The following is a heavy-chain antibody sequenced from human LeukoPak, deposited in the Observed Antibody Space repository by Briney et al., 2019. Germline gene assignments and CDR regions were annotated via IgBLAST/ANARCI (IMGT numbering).Heavy chain of an antibody. CDR2: MNPNSGNT. Sequence: ASVKVSCKAPGYTFTSYDINWVRQATGQGLEWMGWMNPNSGNTGYAQKFQGRLTITRDSSIDTAYMDLSGLSSEDTAVYYCARGVPLGYCTYGVCYPPYYFDYWGQGTLVTASS. J-gene: IGHJ4*02. D-gene: IGHD2-8*01. CDR1: GYTFTSYD. V-gene: IGHV1-8*03. CDR3: ARGVPLGYCTYGVCYPPYYFDY.